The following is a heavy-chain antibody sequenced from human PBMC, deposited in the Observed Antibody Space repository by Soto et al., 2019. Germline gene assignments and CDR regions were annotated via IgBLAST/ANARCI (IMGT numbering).Heavy chain of an antibody. CDR1: GFTFSSYE. D-gene: IGHD2-2*01. V-gene: IGHV3-48*03. CDR3: ARDIGYCSSTSCHNWFDP. CDR2: ISSSGSTI. Sequence: GGSLRLSCAASGFTFSSYEMNWVRQAPGKGLEWVSYISSSGSTIYYADSVKGRLTISRDNAKNSLYLQMNSLRAEDTAVYYCARDIGYCSSTSCHNWFDPWGQGTLVTVSS. J-gene: IGHJ5*02.